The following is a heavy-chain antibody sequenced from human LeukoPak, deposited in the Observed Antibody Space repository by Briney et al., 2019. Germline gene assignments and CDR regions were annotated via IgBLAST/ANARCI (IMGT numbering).Heavy chain of an antibody. V-gene: IGHV3-21*01. CDR3: ARGGPDY. Sequence: GGSLRLSCAASGFTFRSYTMIWVSQAPGKGLEWVSSVSSNSAYIYYADSVKGRLTVSRDNAKNSLYLQMNSLRAEDTAVYYCARGGPDYWGQGTLVTVSS. D-gene: IGHD3-10*01. CDR1: GFTFRSYT. CDR2: VSSNSAYI. J-gene: IGHJ4*02.